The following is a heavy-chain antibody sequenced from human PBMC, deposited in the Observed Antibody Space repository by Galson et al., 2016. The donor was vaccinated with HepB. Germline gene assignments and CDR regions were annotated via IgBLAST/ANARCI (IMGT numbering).Heavy chain of an antibody. CDR3: AKDPAAMVPYWYFDL. Sequence: SLRLSCAASGFTFNNYAMIWVRQAPGKGLEWVSTISASGGSTFYADSVKGRFTISRDNSKNTVYRQMNSLRVEDTAVYYCAKDPAAMVPYWYFDLWGRGTLVTVSS. V-gene: IGHV3-23*01. D-gene: IGHD5-18*01. J-gene: IGHJ2*01. CDR1: GFTFNNYA. CDR2: ISASGGST.